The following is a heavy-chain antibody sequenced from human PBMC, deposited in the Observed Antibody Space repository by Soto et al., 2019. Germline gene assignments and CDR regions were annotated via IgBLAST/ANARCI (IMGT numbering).Heavy chain of an antibody. CDR2: IIPIFGTA. D-gene: IGHD2-2*01. Sequence: QVQLVQSGAEVKKPGSSVKVSCKAYGGTFSSYAIRWVRQAPGQGLEWMGGIIPIFGTANDAQKFQGRVTITADESTSTAYMELSSLRSEDTAVYYCARHVTAACDYDGMDVWGQGTTVTVSS. CDR1: GGTFSSYA. J-gene: IGHJ6*02. CDR3: ARHVTAACDYDGMDV. V-gene: IGHV1-69*12.